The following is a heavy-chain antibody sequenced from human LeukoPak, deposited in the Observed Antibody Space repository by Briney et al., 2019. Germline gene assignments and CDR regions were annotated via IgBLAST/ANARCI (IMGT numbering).Heavy chain of an antibody. V-gene: IGHV3-11*01. Sequence: GGSLRLSCAASRFIFNDYYMTWIRQAPGKGLEWVSYISSSGSTIYYADSVKGRFTISRDNAKNSLYLLMNSLRAEDTAVYYCARDSSGAFDYWGQGTLVTVSS. CDR1: RFIFNDYY. J-gene: IGHJ4*02. CDR2: ISSSGSTI. D-gene: IGHD3-22*01. CDR3: ARDSSGAFDY.